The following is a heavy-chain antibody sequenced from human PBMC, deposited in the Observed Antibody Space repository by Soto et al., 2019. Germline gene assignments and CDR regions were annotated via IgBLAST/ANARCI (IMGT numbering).Heavy chain of an antibody. CDR2: ISSSSSYI. CDR3: ARVDGRSGSYDY. V-gene: IGHV3-21*01. D-gene: IGHD1-26*01. CDR1: GFTFSSYS. J-gene: IGHJ4*02. Sequence: EVQLVECGGGLVKPGWSLRLSCAASGFTFSSYSMNWVRQAPGKGLEWVSSISSSSSYIYYADSVKGRFTISRDNAKNSLYLQMNSLRAEDTAVYYCARVDGRSGSYDYWGQGTLVTVSS.